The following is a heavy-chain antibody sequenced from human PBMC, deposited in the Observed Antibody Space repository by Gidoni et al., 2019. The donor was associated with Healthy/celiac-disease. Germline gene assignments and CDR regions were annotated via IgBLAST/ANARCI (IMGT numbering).Heavy chain of an antibody. CDR2: IYQSGST. CDR1: GGSISSGGYS. CDR3: ARVLREVVPRLGEWFDP. V-gene: IGHV4-30-2*01. D-gene: IGHD3-16*01. Sequence: QLQLQESGSGLVKPSQTLSLTCAVSGGSISSGGYSWSWIRQPPGKGLEWIGYIYQSGSTYYNPSLKSRVTISVDRSKNQFSLKLSSVTAADTAVYYCARVLREVVPRLGEWFDPWGQGTLVTVSS. J-gene: IGHJ5*02.